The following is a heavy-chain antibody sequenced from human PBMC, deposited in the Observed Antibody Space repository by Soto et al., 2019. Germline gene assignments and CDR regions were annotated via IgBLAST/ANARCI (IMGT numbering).Heavy chain of an antibody. J-gene: IGHJ4*02. CDR3: ARDLMPGFSYSSGWSTPTHLDY. CDR2: IIPIFGTA. CDR1: GGTFSSYA. V-gene: IGHV1-69*12. D-gene: IGHD6-19*01. Sequence: QVQLVQSGAEVNKPGSSVKVSCKASGGTFSSYAISWVRQAPGQGREWMGGIIPIFGTANYAQKFQGRVTITADESTRTAYMELSRLRSEDTAVYYCARDLMPGFSYSSGWSTPTHLDYWGQGNLVTVSS.